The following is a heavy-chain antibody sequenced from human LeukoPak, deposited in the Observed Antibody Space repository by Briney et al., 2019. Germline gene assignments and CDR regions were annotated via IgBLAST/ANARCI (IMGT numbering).Heavy chain of an antibody. Sequence: SETLSLTCTVSGGSISSSSYYWGWIRQPPGKGLEWIGSIYYSGSTYYNPSLKSRVTISVDTSKNQFSLKLSSVTAADTAVYYCARDPLFTTVRGVIDYWGQGTLVTVSS. J-gene: IGHJ4*02. V-gene: IGHV4-39*07. D-gene: IGHD3-10*01. CDR3: ARDPLFTTVRGVIDY. CDR1: GGSISSSSYY. CDR2: IYYSGST.